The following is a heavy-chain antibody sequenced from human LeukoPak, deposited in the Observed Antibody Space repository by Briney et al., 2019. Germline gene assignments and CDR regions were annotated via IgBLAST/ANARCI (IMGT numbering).Heavy chain of an antibody. CDR1: GGSISSYY. V-gene: IGHV4-59*01. CDR2: IYYSGST. D-gene: IGHD3-10*01. CDR3: ARAGSLCFGETYLHY. Sequence: SETLSLTCTVSGGSISSYYWSWIRQPPGKGLEWIGYIYYSGSTNYNPSLKSRVTISVDTSKNQFSLKLSSVTAADTAVYYGARAGSLCFGETYLHYWGEQTLVTVSS. J-gene: IGHJ4*02.